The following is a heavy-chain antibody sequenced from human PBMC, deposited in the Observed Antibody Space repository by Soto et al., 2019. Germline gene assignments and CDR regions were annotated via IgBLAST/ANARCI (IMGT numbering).Heavy chain of an antibody. J-gene: IGHJ6*02. CDR3: ARAEWGSSYTQYYYALDV. CDR2: IYSGGST. CDR1: GFTVSNNY. V-gene: IGHV3-53*03. D-gene: IGHD6-13*01. Sequence: GGSLRFSCAASGFTVSNNYISWVRQPPGKGLEWVSLIYSGGSTYYADSVKGRFTLSRDNSKNTVYLQMNSLRAEDTAVYYCARAEWGSSYTQYYYALDVWGHGTTVTVSS.